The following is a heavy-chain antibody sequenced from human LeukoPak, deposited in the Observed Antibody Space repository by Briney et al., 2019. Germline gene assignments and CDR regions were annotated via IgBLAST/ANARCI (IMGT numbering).Heavy chain of an antibody. CDR3: AKDWGVGSPRGYFDY. Sequence: PGGSLRLSCAASGFTFSSYAMSWVRQAPGKGLEWVSAISGSGGSTYYADSVKGRFTISRDNSKNTLYLQMNSLGAEDTAVYYCAKDWGVGSPRGYFDYWGQGTLVTVSS. D-gene: IGHD1-26*01. CDR1: GFTFSSYA. J-gene: IGHJ4*02. V-gene: IGHV3-23*01. CDR2: ISGSGGST.